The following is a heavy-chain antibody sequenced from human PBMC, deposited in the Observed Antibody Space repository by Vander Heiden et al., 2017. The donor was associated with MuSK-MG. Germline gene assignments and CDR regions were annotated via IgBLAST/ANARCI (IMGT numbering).Heavy chain of an antibody. V-gene: IGHV1-2*02. D-gene: IGHD3-16*01. CDR2: INPNSGGT. CDR1: GYTFTGYY. J-gene: IGHJ6*03. CDR3: ARDIGDPHYYYYYMDV. Sequence: QVQLVQSGAEVKKPGASVKVSCQASGYTFTGYYMHWVRQAPGQGLEWMGWINPNSGGTNYAQKFQGRVTMTRDTSISTAYMELSRLRSDDTAVYYCARDIGDPHYYYYYMDVWGKGTTVTVSS.